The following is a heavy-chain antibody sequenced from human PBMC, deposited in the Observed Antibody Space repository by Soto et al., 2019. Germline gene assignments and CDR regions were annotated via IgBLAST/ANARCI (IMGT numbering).Heavy chain of an antibody. J-gene: IGHJ4*02. CDR3: ARGDSRWLQFPYYFDY. CDR1: GGTFSSYA. CDR2: IIPIFGTA. Sequence: QVQLVQSGAEVKKPGSLVKVSCKASGGTFSSYAISWVRQAPGQGLEWMGGIIPIFGTANYAQKFQGRVTITADESTSTAYMELSSLRSEDTAVYYCARGDSRWLQFPYYFDYWGQGTLVTVSS. D-gene: IGHD5-12*01. V-gene: IGHV1-69*12.